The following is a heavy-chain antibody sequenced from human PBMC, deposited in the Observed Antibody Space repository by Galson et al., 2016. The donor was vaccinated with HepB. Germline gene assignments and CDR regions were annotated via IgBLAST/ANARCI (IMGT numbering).Heavy chain of an antibody. CDR1: GFTFDTHA. D-gene: IGHD3-10*01. CDR3: AKLGVRVATGGVDY. Sequence: SLRLSCAASGFTFDTHAMNWVRQAPGKGLEWVSAISGSGLKTDYADSVKGRFTIFRDDSKNAVFLQMNSLRADDTAIYYCAKLGVRVATGGVDYWGQGTLVTVSS. CDR2: ISGSGLKT. J-gene: IGHJ4*02. V-gene: IGHV3-23*01.